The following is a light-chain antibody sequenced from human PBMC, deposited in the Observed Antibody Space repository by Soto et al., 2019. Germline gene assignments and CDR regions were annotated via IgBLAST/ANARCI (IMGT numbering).Light chain of an antibody. CDR1: QSINNW. Sequence: DIQMTQSPSTLSASVGDRVTITCRASQSINNWLAWYQQKPGKAPKLLIYDASSLESGVPSRFSGGGFGTEFTLTISSLQPDDFGTYYCQQYNSYSTFGQGTKVDVK. CDR3: QQYNSYST. V-gene: IGKV1-5*01. J-gene: IGKJ1*01. CDR2: DAS.